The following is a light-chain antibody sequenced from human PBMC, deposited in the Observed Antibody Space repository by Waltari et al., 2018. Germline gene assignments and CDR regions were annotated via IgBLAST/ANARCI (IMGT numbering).Light chain of an antibody. CDR3: QQRTNWPLT. CDR2: DAS. J-gene: IGKJ4*01. V-gene: IGKV3-11*01. CDR1: QSVNYF. Sequence: EIVLTQSPDTLSLSPGERATLSCRASQSVNYFLAWFQQKPGQAPRLLIYDASNRATGIPARFSGSGSGTDFTLTISSLEPEDFAVYYCQQRTNWPLTFGGGTKVEIK.